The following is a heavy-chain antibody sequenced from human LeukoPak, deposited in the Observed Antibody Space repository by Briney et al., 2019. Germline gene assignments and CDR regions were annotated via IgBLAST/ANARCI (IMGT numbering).Heavy chain of an antibody. J-gene: IGHJ3*01. CDR1: GGSIGTYY. Sequence: SETRSLTCSVSGGSIGTYYWTWVRQPPGKGLEWIGYIYYTGSTNYNPSLKSRATMSVDTSKGQVSLKMTSVTAADTAVYYCARPSIPSAAASALDVWGQGTMVTVSS. D-gene: IGHD2-2*01. CDR2: IYYTGST. V-gene: IGHV4-59*08. CDR3: ARPSIPSAAASALDV.